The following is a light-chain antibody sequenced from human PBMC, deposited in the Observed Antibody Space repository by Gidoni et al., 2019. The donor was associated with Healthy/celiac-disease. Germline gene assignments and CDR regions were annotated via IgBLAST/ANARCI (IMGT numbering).Light chain of an antibody. CDR2: DDR. CDR1: NIGSNS. V-gene: IGLV3-21*03. CDR3: QVWDSSSDHVV. Sequence: SYVLTQPHSVSVAPGTTARITCGGNNIGSNSVHWYQQKPGQAPVLVVYDDRDRPSGIPERFSGSNSGNTATLTISRLEAGDEADYYCQVWDSSSDHVVFGGGTKLTVL. J-gene: IGLJ2*01.